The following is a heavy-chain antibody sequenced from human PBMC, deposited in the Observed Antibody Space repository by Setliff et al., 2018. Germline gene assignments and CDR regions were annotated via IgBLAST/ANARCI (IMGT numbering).Heavy chain of an antibody. CDR1: GFTFSSYA. V-gene: IGHV3-21*01. CDR3: ARLISIGGWGPDAFDI. CDR2: VGVSTTSSYV. Sequence: GGSLRLSCAASGFTFSSYAMSWVRQAPGKGLEWVSSVGVSTTSSYVYYADSVKGRFTISRDNAENSLYLQMNSLRAEDTGIYYCARLISIGGWGPDAFDIWGQGTVVTVSS. D-gene: IGHD6-19*01. J-gene: IGHJ3*02.